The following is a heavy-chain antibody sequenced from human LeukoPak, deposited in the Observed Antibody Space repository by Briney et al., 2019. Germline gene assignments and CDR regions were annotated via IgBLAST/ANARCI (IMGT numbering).Heavy chain of an antibody. CDR2: IKQDGSEK. CDR1: GFTFSNYW. J-gene: IGHJ4*02. CDR3: ARDTPSRWDY. Sequence: GGSLRLSCVASGFTFSNYWLTWVRQAPGKGLECVANIKQDGSEKSYVDSVKGRFTISRDNAKNSVYLQMNSLRAEDTAVYYCARDTPSRWDYWGQGTLVTVSS. V-gene: IGHV3-7*01. D-gene: IGHD5-24*01.